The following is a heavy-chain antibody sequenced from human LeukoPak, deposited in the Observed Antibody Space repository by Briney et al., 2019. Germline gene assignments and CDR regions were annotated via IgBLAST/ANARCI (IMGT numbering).Heavy chain of an antibody. CDR2: INPNSGGT. Sequence: ASVKVSCKASGYTFTGYYMHWVRQAPGQGLEWMGWINPNSGGTNYAQKFQGWVTMTRDTSISTAYMELSRLRFDDTAVYYCARARGGRYYDSSGYPDYWGQGTLVTVSS. V-gene: IGHV1-2*04. CDR1: GYTFTGYY. D-gene: IGHD3-22*01. CDR3: ARARGGRYYDSSGYPDY. J-gene: IGHJ4*02.